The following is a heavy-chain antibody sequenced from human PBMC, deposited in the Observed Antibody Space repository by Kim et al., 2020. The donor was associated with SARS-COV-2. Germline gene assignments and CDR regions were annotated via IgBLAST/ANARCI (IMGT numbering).Heavy chain of an antibody. V-gene: IGHV4-31*01. J-gene: IGHJ5*02. D-gene: IGHD5-18*01. CDR3: AGFVDTAMLLGFDP. Sequence: PTIKSLVTISVDTSKNQFSLKLSSVTAADTAVYYCAGFVDTAMLLGFDPWGQGTLVTVSS.